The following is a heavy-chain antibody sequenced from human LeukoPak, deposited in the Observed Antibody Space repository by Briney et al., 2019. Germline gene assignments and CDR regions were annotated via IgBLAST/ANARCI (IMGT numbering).Heavy chain of an antibody. V-gene: IGHV3-21*01. CDR3: ARALDSIRAAAALYNWFDP. Sequence: GGSLRLSCAASGFTVSSNYMSWVRQVPGKGLEWVSSISSSSSYIYYADSVKGRFTISRDNAKNSLYLQMNSLRAEDTVVYYCARALDSIRAAAALYNWFDPWGQGTLVTVSS. CDR2: ISSSSSYI. J-gene: IGHJ5*02. CDR1: GFTVSSNY. D-gene: IGHD6-13*01.